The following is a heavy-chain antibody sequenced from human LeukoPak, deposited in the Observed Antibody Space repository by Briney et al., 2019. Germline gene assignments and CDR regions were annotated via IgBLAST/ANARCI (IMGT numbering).Heavy chain of an antibody. CDR1: GFTFSSYG. D-gene: IGHD2-2*01. CDR3: AKARFCSSTSCHKGVFDY. V-gene: IGHV3-23*01. CDR2: ITGSGGST. Sequence: PGGSLRLSCAASGFTFSSYGMSWVRQAPGKGLEWVSAITGSGGSTYYADSVKGRFTISRDNSKNTLYLQMNSLRAEDTAVYYCAKARFCSSTSCHKGVFDYWGQGTLVTVSS. J-gene: IGHJ4*02.